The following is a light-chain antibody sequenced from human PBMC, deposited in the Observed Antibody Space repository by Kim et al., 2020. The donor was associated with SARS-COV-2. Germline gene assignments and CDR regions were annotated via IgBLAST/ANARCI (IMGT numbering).Light chain of an antibody. CDR3: QQYNSYRLT. CDR1: QGIRNC. J-gene: IGKJ4*01. CDR2: AAS. Sequence: ACVGDRVCIACRAGQGIRNCLGWFQQKPGKGAKSLIYAASSLESGVPSKFGGSGSGTDFTLTISRLQPEDFATYYWQQYNSYRLTCGGGTKVDIK. V-gene: IGKV1-16*02.